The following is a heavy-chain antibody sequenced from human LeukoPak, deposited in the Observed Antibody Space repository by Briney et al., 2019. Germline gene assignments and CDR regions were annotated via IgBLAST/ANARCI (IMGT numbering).Heavy chain of an antibody. CDR1: GFTFSGYP. CDR2: ISYDGSNK. J-gene: IGHJ6*02. Sequence: GGSLRLSCAASGFTFSGYPIHWVRQAPGKGLEWVAVISYDGSNKYYADSVKGRFTISRDNSKNTLYLQMNSLRAEDTAVYYCARDLQDYVFYYYGMDVWGQGTTVTVSS. V-gene: IGHV3-30-3*01. D-gene: IGHD4-17*01. CDR3: ARDLQDYVFYYYGMDV.